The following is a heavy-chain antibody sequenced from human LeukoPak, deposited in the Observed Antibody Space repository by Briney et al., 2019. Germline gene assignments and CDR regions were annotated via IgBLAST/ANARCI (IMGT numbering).Heavy chain of an antibody. Sequence: GASVKVSCKVSGYTLTELSMHWVRQAPGKGLEWMGGFDPEDGETIYAQKFQGRVTMTEDTSTDTAYMELSRLRSDDTAVYYCARMGYDFWSGYYIGSAWGQGTLVTVSS. CDR3: ARMGYDFWSGYYIGSA. V-gene: IGHV1-24*01. CDR2: FDPEDGET. J-gene: IGHJ5*02. CDR1: GYTLTELS. D-gene: IGHD3-3*01.